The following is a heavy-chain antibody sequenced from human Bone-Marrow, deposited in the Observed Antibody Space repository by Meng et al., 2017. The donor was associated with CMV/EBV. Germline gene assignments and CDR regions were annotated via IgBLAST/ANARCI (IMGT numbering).Heavy chain of an antibody. CDR3: ARRAPMTLGPFDI. D-gene: IGHD3-22*01. V-gene: IGHV4-39*01. Sequence: SETLSLTCTVSGGSISSYYWSWIRQPPGKGLEWIGSIYYSGSTYYNPSLKSRVTISVDTSKNQFSLKLSSVTAADTAVYYCARRAPMTLGPFDIWGQGTMVTVSS. CDR1: GGSISSYY. J-gene: IGHJ3*02. CDR2: IYYSGST.